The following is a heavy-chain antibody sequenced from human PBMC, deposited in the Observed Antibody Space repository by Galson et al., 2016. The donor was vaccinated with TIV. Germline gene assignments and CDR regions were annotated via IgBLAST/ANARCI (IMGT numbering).Heavy chain of an antibody. CDR2: IIPLFGTV. CDR1: GDIFRGYG. J-gene: IGHJ6*03. CDR3: ARVPQIYDYYMDV. V-gene: IGHV1-69*05. Sequence: SVKVSCKASGDIFRGYGISWVRQAPGQGLEWMGAIIPLFGTVKYEQTFQGRLTITTDESTGTVYMELSSLTSEDTAIYYCARVPQIYDYYMDVWGKGTTVTVSS.